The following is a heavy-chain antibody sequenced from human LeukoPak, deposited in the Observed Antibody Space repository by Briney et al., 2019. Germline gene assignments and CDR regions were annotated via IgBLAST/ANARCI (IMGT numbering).Heavy chain of an antibody. Sequence: SETLSLTCTVSGGSISSYYWNWIRQPPGKGLEWIGYIYTSESTNYTPSLKSRVTMSVDTSKKQFSLNLSSVTAADTAVYYCAGGNYYYYYIDVWGKGTTVTVSS. CDR2: IYTSEST. CDR1: GGSISSYY. CDR3: AGGNYYYYYIDV. J-gene: IGHJ6*03. D-gene: IGHD3-3*01. V-gene: IGHV4-4*09.